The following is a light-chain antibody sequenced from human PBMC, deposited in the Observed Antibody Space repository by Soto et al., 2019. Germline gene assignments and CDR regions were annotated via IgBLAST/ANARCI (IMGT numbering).Light chain of an antibody. CDR3: KKYNNWPIT. Sequence: ETVMPQSPATLSVSPGERATLSCRASQSVRSALAWYQQKPGLPPRLLIFGASKRATGIPDRFSGSGSGRDFTLTISGLEPEDFAVYYCKKYNNWPITVGKGKRLEIK. CDR1: QSVRSA. J-gene: IGKJ5*01. V-gene: IGKV3D-15*01. CDR2: GAS.